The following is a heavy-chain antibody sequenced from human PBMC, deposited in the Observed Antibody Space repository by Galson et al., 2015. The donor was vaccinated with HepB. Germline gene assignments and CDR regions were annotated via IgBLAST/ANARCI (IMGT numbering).Heavy chain of an antibody. Sequence: CAISGDSVSSNSAAWNWIRQSPPGGLEWLGRTYYRSKWYKEYAVSVRSRITINPDTSKNQFSLQLNSVTPEDTAVYYCVRTGRGGYPDYWGQGTAVTVSS. CDR3: VRTGRGGYPDY. V-gene: IGHV6-1*01. J-gene: IGHJ4*02. CDR1: GDSVSSNSAA. CDR2: TYYRSKWYK. D-gene: IGHD3-22*01.